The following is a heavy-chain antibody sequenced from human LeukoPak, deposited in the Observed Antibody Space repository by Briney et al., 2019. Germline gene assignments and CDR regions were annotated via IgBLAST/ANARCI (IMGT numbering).Heavy chain of an antibody. Sequence: GGSLRLSCAASGFTSSSYAMPGVRQPPGKGREWVEVIWYDGSNKYYADSVKGRFTISRDNSKNTLYLQMNSLRAEDTAVYYCAREYPPRYYYDSSGYLDYWGQGTLVTVSS. CDR3: AREYPPRYYYDSSGYLDY. V-gene: IGHV3-33*01. CDR1: GFTSSSYA. CDR2: IWYDGSNK. J-gene: IGHJ4*02. D-gene: IGHD3-22*01.